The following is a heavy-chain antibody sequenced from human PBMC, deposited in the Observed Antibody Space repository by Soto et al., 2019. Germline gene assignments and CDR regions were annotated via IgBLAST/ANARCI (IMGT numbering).Heavy chain of an antibody. Sequence: ASVKVSCKASGYTFTSYGISWLRQAPGQGLEWMGWISAHNGNTKYEQKLQGRVTMTTDTSTRTAYMDIRGLRSDDTAIYYCARGGYYDSSGARNYHYYGMDVWGQGTTVTVSS. CDR2: ISAHNGNT. V-gene: IGHV1-18*01. CDR3: ARGGYYDSSGARNYHYYGMDV. D-gene: IGHD3-22*01. J-gene: IGHJ6*02. CDR1: GYTFTSYG.